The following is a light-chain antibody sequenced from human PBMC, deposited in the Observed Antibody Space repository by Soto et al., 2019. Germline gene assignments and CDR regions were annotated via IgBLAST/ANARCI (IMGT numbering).Light chain of an antibody. V-gene: IGLV2-8*01. CDR1: SSDVGGYNY. J-gene: IGLJ1*01. Sequence: QSVLTQPPSASGSPGQSVTISCTGTSSDVGGYNYVSWYQQYPGKAPKLIIYEVYKRPSGVPDRFSGSKSGNTAALTVSGLQAEDEADYYCSSYVGTNIYVFGTGTKVTVL. CDR3: SSYVGTNIYV. CDR2: EVY.